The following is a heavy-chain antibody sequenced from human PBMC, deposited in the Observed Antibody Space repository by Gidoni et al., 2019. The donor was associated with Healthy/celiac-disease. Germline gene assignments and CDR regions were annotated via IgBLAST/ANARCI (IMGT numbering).Heavy chain of an antibody. CDR1: GFTFSNAW. CDR3: TTALWDEIAVAGRDAFDI. J-gene: IGHJ3*02. Sequence: EVQLVESGGGLVKPGGSLRLSCAASGFTFSNAWISWVRQAPGKGLEWVGRIKSKTDGGTTDYAAPVKGRFTISRDDSKNTLYLQMNSLKTEDTAVYYCTTALWDEIAVAGRDAFDIWGQGTMVTVSS. CDR2: IKSKTDGGTT. V-gene: IGHV3-15*01. D-gene: IGHD6-19*01.